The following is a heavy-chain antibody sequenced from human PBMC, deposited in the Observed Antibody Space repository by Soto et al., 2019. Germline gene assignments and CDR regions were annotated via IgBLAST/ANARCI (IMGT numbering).Heavy chain of an antibody. CDR3: ARVEVDTASYYYGMDV. CDR1: GSTFSSYE. D-gene: IGHD5-18*01. CDR2: ISSSGSTI. J-gene: IGHJ6*02. V-gene: IGHV3-48*03. Sequence: GGSLRLSCAASGSTFSSYEMNWVRQAPGKGLEWVSYISSSGSTIYYADSVKGRFTISRDNAKNSLYLQMNGLRAEDTAVYYCARVEVDTASYYYGMDVWGQGTTVTVSS.